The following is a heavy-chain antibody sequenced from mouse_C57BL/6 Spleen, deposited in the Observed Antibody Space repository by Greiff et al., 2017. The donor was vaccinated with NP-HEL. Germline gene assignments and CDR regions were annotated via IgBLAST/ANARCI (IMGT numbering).Heavy chain of an antibody. CDR2: INPGSGGT. J-gene: IGHJ2*01. CDR1: GYAFTNYL. D-gene: IGHD3-1*01. V-gene: IGHV1-54*01. CDR3: AKGALGVFDY. Sequence: QVQLQQSGAELVRPGTSVKVSCKASGYAFTNYLIEWVKQRPGQGLEWIGVINPGSGGTNYNEKFKGKATLTADKSSSTAYMQLSSLTSEDSAVYFCAKGALGVFDYWGQGTTLTVSS.